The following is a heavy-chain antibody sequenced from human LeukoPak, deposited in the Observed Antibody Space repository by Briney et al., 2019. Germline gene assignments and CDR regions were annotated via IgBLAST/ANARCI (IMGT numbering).Heavy chain of an antibody. CDR2: IIPIFGTA. D-gene: IGHD2-21*02. J-gene: IGHJ4*02. CDR3: ATLLGNCGGDCYSDY. V-gene: IGHV1-69*01. Sequence: SVKVSCKASGGTFSSYASSWVRQAPGQGLEWMGGIIPIFGTANYAQKFQGRVTITADESTSTAYMELSSLRSEDTAVYYCATLLGNCGGDCYSDYWGQGTLVTVSS. CDR1: GGTFSSYA.